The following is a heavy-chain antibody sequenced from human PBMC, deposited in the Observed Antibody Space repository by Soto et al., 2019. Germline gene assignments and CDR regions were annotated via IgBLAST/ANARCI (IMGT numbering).Heavy chain of an antibody. Sequence: GGSLRLSCATSGITFNNYALNWVPQAPGQGLEWVLGISGSGTGTYYVDSVKGRFTISRDNSKSMVYLHMNSLRADDTAIYYCAKEGGGGAAMVTSYFDYWGQGTLVTVSS. J-gene: IGHJ4*02. CDR3: AKEGGGGAAMVTSYFDY. CDR2: ISGSGTGT. CDR1: GITFNNYA. V-gene: IGHV3-23*01. D-gene: IGHD5-18*01.